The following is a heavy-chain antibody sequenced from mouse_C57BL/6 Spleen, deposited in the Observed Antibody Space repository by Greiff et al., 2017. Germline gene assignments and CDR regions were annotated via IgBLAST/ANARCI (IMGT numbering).Heavy chain of an antibody. D-gene: IGHD1-2*01. J-gene: IGHJ3*01. CDR2: IYPGDGDT. Sequence: QVQLQQSGPELVKPGASVKISCKASGYAFSSSWMNWVKQRPGKGLEWIGRIYPGDGDTNYNGKVKGKATLTADKSSSTAYMQLSSLTSEDSAVYFCARGDYYGQAWFAYWGQGTLVTVSA. V-gene: IGHV1-82*01. CDR3: ARGDYYGQAWFAY. CDR1: GYAFSSSW.